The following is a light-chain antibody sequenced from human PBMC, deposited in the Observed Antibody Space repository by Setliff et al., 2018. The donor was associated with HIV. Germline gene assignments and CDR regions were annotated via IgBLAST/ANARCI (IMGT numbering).Light chain of an antibody. CDR2: DVN. CDR1: SSDVGGFIR. Sequence: QSVLTQPPSVSGSLGQSVTISCTGTSSDVGGFIRVAWYQQPPRTAPKLMIYDVNNRPSGVPDRFSGSKSGNTASLTISRLQAEDEADYYCSSYTSTNTWVFGTGTKVTVL. J-gene: IGLJ1*01. CDR3: SSYTSTNTWV. V-gene: IGLV2-18*02.